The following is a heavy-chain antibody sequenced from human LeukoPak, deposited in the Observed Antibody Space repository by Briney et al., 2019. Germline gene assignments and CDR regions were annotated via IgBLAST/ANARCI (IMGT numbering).Heavy chain of an antibody. V-gene: IGHV4-38-2*02. CDR2: IYHSGST. CDR3: ARDGGGGEDYYYYYYMDV. D-gene: IGHD2-21*01. Sequence: TSETLSLTCTVSGYSISSGYYWGWIRQPPGKGLEWIGSIYHSGSTYYNPSLKSRVTISVDTSKNQFSLKLSSVTAADTAVYYCARDGGGGEDYYYYYYMDVWGKGTTVTVSS. J-gene: IGHJ6*03. CDR1: GYSISSGYY.